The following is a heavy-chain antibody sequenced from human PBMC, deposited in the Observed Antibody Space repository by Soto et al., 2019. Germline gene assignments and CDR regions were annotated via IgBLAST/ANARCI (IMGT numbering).Heavy chain of an antibody. J-gene: IGHJ6*04. CDR3: ARDRAKWKDYYYYGMDV. D-gene: IGHD1-20*01. Sequence: PSETLSLPCTVSGGSISSGDDFWTWIRQPPGKGLEWIGYIYYSGSTYYNPSLKSRLTMSVDTSKNQCSLKLSSVTAADTAVYYCARDRAKWKDYYYYGMDVWGEGTTVTVSS. CDR2: IYYSGST. V-gene: IGHV4-30-4*01. CDR1: GGSISSGDDF.